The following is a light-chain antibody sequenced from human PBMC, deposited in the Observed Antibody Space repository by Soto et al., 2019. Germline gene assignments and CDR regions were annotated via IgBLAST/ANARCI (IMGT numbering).Light chain of an antibody. CDR2: DAS. V-gene: IGKV3-11*01. Sequence: EVVLTQSPDTLSLSPGDRATLSCWASQSVGNYLAWYQHKVGQAPRLLIYDASSRATGIPARFSGSGSGTDFTLPISSLEPEDFAVYYCQQRSDWPSFGQGTKLEIK. CDR1: QSVGNY. CDR3: QQRSDWPS. J-gene: IGKJ2*01.